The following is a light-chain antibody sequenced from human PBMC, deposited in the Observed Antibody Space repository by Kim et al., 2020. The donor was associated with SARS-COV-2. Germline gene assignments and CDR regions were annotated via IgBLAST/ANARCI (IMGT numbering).Light chain of an antibody. CDR1: QRLLHSNGFTY. CDR3: MQALQTPT. CDR2: FVS. Sequence: DIVMTQSPLSLPVTPGEPASISCRSSQRLLHSNGFTYLDWYLQKPGQSPQLLIYFVSNRASGVPDRFSGSGSGTDFTLKISRVEAEDVGVYYCMQALQTPTFGQGTKVDIK. V-gene: IGKV2-28*01. J-gene: IGKJ1*01.